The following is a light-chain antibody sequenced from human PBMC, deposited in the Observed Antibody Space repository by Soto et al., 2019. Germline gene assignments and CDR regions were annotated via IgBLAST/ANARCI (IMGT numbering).Light chain of an antibody. CDR3: SSYTCSMANV. CDR1: SSDIGGFNS. J-gene: IGLJ1*01. V-gene: IGLV2-14*03. CDR2: DVV. Sequence: QSVLTQPASVSGSPGQSITISCTGTSSDIGGFNSVSWYQLRPGTAPKLILYDVVDRPSGVSYRFSGSKSGNTTSLTISVLQAADEADYCCSSYTCSMANVFGSGTKVTVL.